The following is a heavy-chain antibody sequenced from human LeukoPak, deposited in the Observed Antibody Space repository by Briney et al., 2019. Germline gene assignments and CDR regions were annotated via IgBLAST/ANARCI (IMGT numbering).Heavy chain of an antibody. Sequence: GGSLRLSCAASGFTFSSYGMHWVRQAPGKGLEWVSAISGSGGSTYYADSVKGRFTISRDNSKNTLYLQMNSLRAEDTAVYYCAKDEEYDSSGYYDYWGQGTLVTVSS. V-gene: IGHV3-23*01. D-gene: IGHD3-22*01. CDR3: AKDEEYDSSGYYDY. J-gene: IGHJ4*02. CDR1: GFTFSSYG. CDR2: ISGSGGST.